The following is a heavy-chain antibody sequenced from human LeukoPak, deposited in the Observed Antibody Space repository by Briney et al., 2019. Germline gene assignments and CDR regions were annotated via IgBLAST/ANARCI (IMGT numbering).Heavy chain of an antibody. D-gene: IGHD3-10*01. CDR3: ATYYAGRGGSGY. V-gene: IGHV4-30-4*01. CDR1: GASISSGAYH. Sequence: SETLSLTCTVSGASISSGAYHWSWIRQPPGKGLVCIVHSGSTNYNPVLNGRVHISVDTSKNQFSLRLSSVTAADTAVYFCATYYAGRGGSGYWGQGTLVTVSS. J-gene: IGHJ4*02. CDR2: SGST.